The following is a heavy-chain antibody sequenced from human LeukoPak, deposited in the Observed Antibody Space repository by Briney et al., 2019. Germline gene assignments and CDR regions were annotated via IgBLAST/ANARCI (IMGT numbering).Heavy chain of an antibody. CDR1: GFTFSSYS. CDR2: ISSSSSYI. CDR3: AKDRLVVTGEDAFDI. Sequence: GGSLRLSCAASGFTFSSYSMNWVRQAPGKGLEWVSSISSSSSYIYYADSVKGRFTISRDNAKNSLYLQMNGLRAEDTAVYYFAKDRLVVTGEDAFDIWGQGKMVTVSS. J-gene: IGHJ3*02. D-gene: IGHD2-2*01. V-gene: IGHV3-21*04.